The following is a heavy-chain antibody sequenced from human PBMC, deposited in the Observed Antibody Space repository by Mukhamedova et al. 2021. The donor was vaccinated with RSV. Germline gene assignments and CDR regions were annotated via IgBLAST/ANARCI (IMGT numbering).Heavy chain of an antibody. CDR3: ASEPYSDVFTGYSGDC. J-gene: IGHJ4*02. CDR2: ISGNSRYI. CDR1: YA. Sequence: YAINWVRQAPGKGLEWVSSISGNSRYIFYADSLRGRFTISRDNNKHEVYLQIHSLRAEDTGVYYCASEPYSDVFTGYSGDCWGQGT. D-gene: IGHD3-9*01. V-gene: IGHV3-21*06.